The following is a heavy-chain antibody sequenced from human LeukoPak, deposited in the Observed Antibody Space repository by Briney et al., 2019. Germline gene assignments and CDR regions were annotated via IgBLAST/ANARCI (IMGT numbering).Heavy chain of an antibody. V-gene: IGHV1-69*06. Sequence: GASVKVSCKASGGTFSSYAISWVRQAHGQGLEWMGGIIPIFGTANYAQKFQGRVTITADKSTSTAYMELSSLRSEDTAVYYCARAMSPDPYSSSSYDYCYYGMDVWGKGATVTVSS. J-gene: IGHJ6*04. CDR2: IIPIFGTA. CDR3: ARAMSPDPYSSSSYDYCYYGMDV. D-gene: IGHD6-13*01. CDR1: GGTFSSYA.